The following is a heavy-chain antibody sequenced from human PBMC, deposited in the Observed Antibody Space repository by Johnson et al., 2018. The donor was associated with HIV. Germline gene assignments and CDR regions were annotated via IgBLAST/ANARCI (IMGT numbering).Heavy chain of an antibody. CDR3: AGGGGFRDAFDI. CDR1: GFTFSNYG. Sequence: VQLVESGGGLVKPGGSLRLSCAASGFTFSNYGMHWVRQAPGKGLEYVSAISSNGGSTYYAISVKGRFTISRDNSKNTLYLQLNSLRAEDTAVYYCAGGGGFRDAFDIWGQGTMVTVSS. CDR2: ISSNGGST. D-gene: IGHD3-16*01. V-gene: IGHV3-64*01. J-gene: IGHJ3*02.